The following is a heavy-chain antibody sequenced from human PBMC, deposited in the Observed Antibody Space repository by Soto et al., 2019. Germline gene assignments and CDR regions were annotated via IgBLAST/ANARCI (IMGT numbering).Heavy chain of an antibody. CDR3: ARDPRIAARPSYYYGMDV. Sequence: QVQLVQSGAEVKKPGSSVKVSCKASGGTFSSYAISWVRQAPGQGLEWMGGIIPIFGTANYAQKFQGRVTIPADESTSTAYMELSSLRSEDTAVYYCARDPRIAARPSYYYGMDVWGQRTTVTVSS. V-gene: IGHV1-69*01. CDR2: IIPIFGTA. J-gene: IGHJ6*02. D-gene: IGHD6-6*01. CDR1: GGTFSSYA.